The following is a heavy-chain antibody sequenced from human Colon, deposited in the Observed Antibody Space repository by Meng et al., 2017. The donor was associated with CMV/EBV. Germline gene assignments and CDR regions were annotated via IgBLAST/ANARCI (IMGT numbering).Heavy chain of an antibody. V-gene: IGHV1-46*01. CDR3: ARDNPQPRWGWSGSPAEY. D-gene: IGHD3-10*01. Sequence: TSTNYSIPWVRRAPGQGLEWMGMINPSGGSTSYSHKLQARITMTRDTSTSTVYMTLGGLRSDDTAVYYCARDNPQPRWGWSGSPAEYWGGGSLVTVSS. CDR2: INPSGGST. J-gene: IGHJ4*02. CDR1: TSTNYS.